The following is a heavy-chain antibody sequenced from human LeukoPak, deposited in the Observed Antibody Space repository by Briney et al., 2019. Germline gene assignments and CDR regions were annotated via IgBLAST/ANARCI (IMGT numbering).Heavy chain of an antibody. CDR3: ARTYCSSTSGHVGLDV. D-gene: IGHD2-2*01. J-gene: IGHJ6*04. CDR1: GYTFTGYY. Sequence: GASVKVSCKASGYTFTGYYMHWLRQAPGQGLEWMGWVNPNSGGTNYAQKFQGRVTMTRDTSISTAYMELSRLRSDDTAVYYCARTYCSSTSGHVGLDVWGKGTTVTASS. V-gene: IGHV1-2*02. CDR2: VNPNSGGT.